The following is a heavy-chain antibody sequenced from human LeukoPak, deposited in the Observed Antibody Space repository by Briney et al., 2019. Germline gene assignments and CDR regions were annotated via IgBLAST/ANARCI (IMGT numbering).Heavy chain of an antibody. CDR3: AKDFLGTVPDVFDI. V-gene: IGHV3-23*01. CDR1: GFAFSNYA. CDR2: ISGFNT. Sequence: GGSLRLSCTTSGFAFSNYAMNWVRQAPGKGPEWVSGISGFNTYYADSVKGRFTIFRDNSKNVLYLQMDRLRAEDTAVYHCAKDFLGTVPDVFDIWGQGTMVTVSS. J-gene: IGHJ3*02. D-gene: IGHD7-27*01.